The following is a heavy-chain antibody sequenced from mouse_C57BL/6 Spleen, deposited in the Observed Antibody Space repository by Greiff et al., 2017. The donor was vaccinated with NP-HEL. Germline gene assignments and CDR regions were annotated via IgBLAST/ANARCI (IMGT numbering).Heavy chain of an antibody. CDR3: AKGGVRRTFDY. V-gene: IGHV2-5*01. CDR1: GSSLTSYG. Sequence: QVQLQQSGPGLVQPSQSLSITCTVSGSSLTSYGVHWVRQSPGKGLEWLGVIWRGGSTDYNAAVMSRLSITKDNSKSQVFFKMNSLQADDTAIYYCAKGGVRRTFDYWGQGTTLTVSS. J-gene: IGHJ2*01. CDR2: IWRGGST. D-gene: IGHD2-2*01.